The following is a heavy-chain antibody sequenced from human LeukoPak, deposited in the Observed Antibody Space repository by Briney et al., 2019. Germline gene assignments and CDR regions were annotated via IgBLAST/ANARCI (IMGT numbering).Heavy chain of an antibody. D-gene: IGHD5-18*01. CDR3: ASSHSGYSYGKVYYYYMDV. J-gene: IGHJ6*03. Sequence: SVKVSCKASGGTFSSYAISWVRQAPGQGLEWMGGIIPIFGTANYAQKFQGRVTITADESTSTAYMELSSLRSEDTSVYYCASSHSGYSYGKVYYYYMDVWGKGTTVTISS. CDR2: IIPIFGTA. V-gene: IGHV1-69*13. CDR1: GGTFSSYA.